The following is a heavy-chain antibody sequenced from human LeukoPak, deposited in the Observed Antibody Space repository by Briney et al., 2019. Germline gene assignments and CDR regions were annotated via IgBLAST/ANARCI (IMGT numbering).Heavy chain of an antibody. D-gene: IGHD2-15*01. CDR1: GFTFSSYA. J-gene: IGHJ4*02. Sequence: GGPLRLSCAASGFTFSSYAMHWVRQAPGKGLEWVAVISYDGGNKYYADSVKGRFTISRNNSKNTLYLQMNSLRAEDTAVYYCARETVVVVAATPFDYYDSSGPFDYWGQGTLVTVSS. V-gene: IGHV3-30*04. CDR2: ISYDGGNK. CDR3: ARETVVVVAATPFDYYDSSGPFDY.